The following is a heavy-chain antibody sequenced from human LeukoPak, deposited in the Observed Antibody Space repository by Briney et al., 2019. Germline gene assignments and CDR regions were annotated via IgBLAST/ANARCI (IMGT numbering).Heavy chain of an antibody. CDR3: ARDKSDFPFDA. CDR2: ISYDGSKK. D-gene: IGHD3-3*01. V-gene: IGHV3-30*03. Sequence: GRSLRLSCAASGFTFSSYDMHWVRQAPGKGLEWVAVISYDGSKKYYADSVKGRFTISRDNSKNTVYLQMNSLRADDTAVYYCARDKSDFPFDAWGQGTLVTVSS. CDR1: GFTFSSYD. J-gene: IGHJ5*02.